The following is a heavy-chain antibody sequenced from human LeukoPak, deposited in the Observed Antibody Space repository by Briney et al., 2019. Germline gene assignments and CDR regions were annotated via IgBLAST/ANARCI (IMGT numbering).Heavy chain of an antibody. CDR3: ARVVNDSRSDYFDY. CDR1: GGTFSSYA. CDR2: IIPILGIA. D-gene: IGHD3-22*01. Sequence: GPSVKLSCKSSGGTFSSYAISWVRHAPGQGLAWMGRIIPILGIANYAQKFQGRVTITADKSTSTAYMELSSLRSEDTAVYYCARVVNDSRSDYFDYWGQGTLVTVSS. J-gene: IGHJ4*02. V-gene: IGHV1-69*04.